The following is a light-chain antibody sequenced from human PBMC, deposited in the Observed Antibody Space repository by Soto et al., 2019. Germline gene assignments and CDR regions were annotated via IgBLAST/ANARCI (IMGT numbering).Light chain of an antibody. Sequence: QSALTQPPSASGSPGQSVTISCTGTSRNVDVYNYVSWFQQHPGKAPKLIIYEVNKRPSGVPDRFSGSKSGNTASLTVSGVQAEDEADYYCSSYAGSDIWVFGGGTKLTVL. CDR1: SRNVDVYNY. CDR3: SSYAGSDIWV. V-gene: IGLV2-8*01. CDR2: EVN. J-gene: IGLJ3*02.